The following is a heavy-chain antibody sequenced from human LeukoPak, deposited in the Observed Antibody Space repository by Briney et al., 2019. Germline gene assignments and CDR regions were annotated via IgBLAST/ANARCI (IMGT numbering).Heavy chain of an antibody. Sequence: SETLSLTCSVSGGSISSGGYYWSWIRQHPGKGLEWIGYIYYSGSTYYNPSLKSRVTISVDTSKNQFSLKLSSVTAADTAVYYCARDWYACASCTPPYHYNGMDVWGQGTTVTVSS. V-gene: IGHV4-31*03. CDR2: IYYSGST. D-gene: IGHD2-2*01. CDR3: ARDWYACASCTPPYHYNGMDV. CDR1: GGSISSGGYY. J-gene: IGHJ6*02.